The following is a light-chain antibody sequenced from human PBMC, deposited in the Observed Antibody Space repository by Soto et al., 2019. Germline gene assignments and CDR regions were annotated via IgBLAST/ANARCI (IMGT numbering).Light chain of an antibody. J-gene: IGKJ1*01. CDR2: LGS. V-gene: IGKV2-28*01. CDR3: MQALQTLWT. Sequence: DIVMTQSPLSLPVTLGEPASISCRSIQSLLHSNGYNSLDWYLQKPGQSPQVLIYLGSLRASGVTDRFSGSGSGTDFTLKISRVEAEDVGVYYCMQALQTLWTFGQGTKVEIK. CDR1: QSLLHSNGYNS.